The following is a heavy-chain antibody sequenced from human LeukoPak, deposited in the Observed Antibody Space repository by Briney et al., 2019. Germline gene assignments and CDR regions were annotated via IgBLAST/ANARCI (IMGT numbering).Heavy chain of an antibody. CDR3: AKDIHSSGWYTDYFDY. D-gene: IGHD6-19*01. CDR2: ISGSGGST. J-gene: IGHJ4*02. V-gene: IGHV3-23*01. CDR1: GFTFSSYA. Sequence: PGGSLRLSCAASGFTFSSYAMSWVRQAPGKGLEWVSAISGSGGSTYYADSVKGRFTISRDNSKNTLYLQMNSLRAEDTAVYYCAKDIHSSGWYTDYFDYWGQGTLVTVSS.